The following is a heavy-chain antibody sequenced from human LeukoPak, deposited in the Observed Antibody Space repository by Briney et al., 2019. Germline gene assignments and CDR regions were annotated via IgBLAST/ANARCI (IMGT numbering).Heavy chain of an antibody. CDR3: ARDQKSGWYDPEGYFDY. D-gene: IGHD6-19*01. CDR2: ISSSSSYI. V-gene: IGHV3-21*01. Sequence: PGGSLRLSCAPSGFTFSSYSMNWVRQAPGKGLEWVSSISSSSSYIYYADSVKGRFTISRDNAKNSLYLQMNGLRAEDTAVYYCARDQKSGWYDPEGYFDYWGQGTLVTVSS. J-gene: IGHJ4*02. CDR1: GFTFSSYS.